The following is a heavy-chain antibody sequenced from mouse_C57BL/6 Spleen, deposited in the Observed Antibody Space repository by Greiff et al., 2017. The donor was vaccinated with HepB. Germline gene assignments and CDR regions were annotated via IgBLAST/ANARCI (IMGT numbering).Heavy chain of an antibody. CDR3: ARRGYIYAMDY. D-gene: IGHD3-1*01. Sequence: DVKLVESGGGLVQPGGSLKLSCAASGFTFSDYYMYWVRQTPEKRLEWVAYISNGGGSTYYPDTVTGRFTISRDNAKNTLYLQMSRLKSEDTAMYYCARRGYIYAMDYWGQGTSVTVSS. CDR2: ISNGGGST. J-gene: IGHJ4*01. CDR1: GFTFSDYY. V-gene: IGHV5-12*01.